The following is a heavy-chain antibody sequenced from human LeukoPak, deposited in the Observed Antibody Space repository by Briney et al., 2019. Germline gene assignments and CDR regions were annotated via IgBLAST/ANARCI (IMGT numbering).Heavy chain of an antibody. J-gene: IGHJ4*02. Sequence: LRLSCAASGFTVSSNYMSWVRQAPGKGLEGVSVIYSGGSTYYADSVKGRFTISRDNSKNTLYLQMNSLRAEDTAVYYCARDERYCSGGSCQKPFDYWGQGTLVTVSS. CDR3: ARDERYCSGGSCQKPFDY. D-gene: IGHD2-15*01. CDR1: GFTVSSNY. CDR2: IYSGGST. V-gene: IGHV3-66*02.